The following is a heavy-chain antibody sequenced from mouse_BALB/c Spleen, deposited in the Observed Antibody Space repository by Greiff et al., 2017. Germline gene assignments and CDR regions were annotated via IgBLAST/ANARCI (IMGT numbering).Heavy chain of an antibody. Sequence: VQVVESGPGLVAPSQSLSITCTVSGFSLTSYGVHWVRQPPGKGLEWLGVIWAGGSTNYNSALMSRLSISKDNSKSQVFLKMNSLQTDDTAMYYCARNYYGNTGYFDVWGAGTTVTVSS. D-gene: IGHD2-1*01. CDR1: GFSLTSYG. CDR2: IWAGGST. CDR3: ARNYYGNTGYFDV. J-gene: IGHJ1*01. V-gene: IGHV2-9*02.